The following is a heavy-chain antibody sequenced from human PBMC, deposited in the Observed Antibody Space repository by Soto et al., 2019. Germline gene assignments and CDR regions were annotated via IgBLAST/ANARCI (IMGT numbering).Heavy chain of an antibody. V-gene: IGHV6-1*01. CDR2: TYYRSKWFN. J-gene: IGHJ4*02. D-gene: IGHD3-22*01. CDR1: GDSVSINSAA. CDR3: ARSRPYYDNSGYYDL. Sequence: RTPSLTCAISGDSVSINSAAWDWVRQSPSRGLEWLGRTYYRSKWFNDYAVSVKSRITINPDTSKNQFSLQLSSVTPADTAVYYCARSRPYYDNSGYYDLWGQGILVIVSS.